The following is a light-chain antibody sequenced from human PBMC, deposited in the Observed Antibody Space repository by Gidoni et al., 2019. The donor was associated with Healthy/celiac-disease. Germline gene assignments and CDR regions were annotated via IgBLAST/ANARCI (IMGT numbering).Light chain of an antibody. J-gene: IGKJ4*01. CDR3: QQYNNWPPLT. Sequence: RASQSVSSNLAWYQQKPGQAPRLLIYGASTRATGIPARFSGSGSGTEFTLTISSLQSEDFAVYYCQQYNNWPPLTFGGGTKVEIK. CDR2: GAS. V-gene: IGKV3-15*01. CDR1: QSVSSN.